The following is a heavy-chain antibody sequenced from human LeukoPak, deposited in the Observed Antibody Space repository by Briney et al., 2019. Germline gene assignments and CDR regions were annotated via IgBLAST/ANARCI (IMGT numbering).Heavy chain of an antibody. CDR3: AKDTSGYFRPFDY. J-gene: IGHJ4*02. CDR2: SSGSGAYK. V-gene: IGHV3-23*01. Sequence: GRSLRLSCAASGFTFSSYAMSWVRQAPGKWLEWVSASSGSGAYKYYADSVKGRFTISRDNSKNTLYLQMNGLRAEDTAVYYCAKDTSGYFRPFDYWGQGTLVTVSS. CDR1: GFTFSSYA. D-gene: IGHD3-22*01.